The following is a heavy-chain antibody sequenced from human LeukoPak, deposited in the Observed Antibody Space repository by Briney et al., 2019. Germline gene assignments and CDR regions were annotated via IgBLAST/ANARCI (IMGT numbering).Heavy chain of an antibody. D-gene: IGHD2-15*01. Sequence: PSETLSLTCTVSGGSISSGGYYWSWIRQHPGKGLEWIGYIYYSGSTNYNPSLKSRVTISVDTSKNQFSLKLSSVTAADTAVYYCARGRREVVVVVAATRRSWFDPWGQGTLVTVSS. CDR2: IYYSGST. J-gene: IGHJ5*02. CDR3: ARGRREVVVVVAATRRSWFDP. V-gene: IGHV4-31*03. CDR1: GGSISSGGYY.